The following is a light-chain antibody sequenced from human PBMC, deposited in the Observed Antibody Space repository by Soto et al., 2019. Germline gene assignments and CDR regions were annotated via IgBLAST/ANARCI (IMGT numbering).Light chain of an antibody. CDR1: QSISSW. J-gene: IGKJ1*01. Sequence: DIQMTQSPSTLSASVGDRVTITCRASQSISSWLAWYQQKPGKTPKLLIYKASSLDSGVPSRFSGSRSGTEFTLTISSLQPEDFATYYCQQYNTYSWTFGQGTKVEIK. CDR3: QQYNTYSWT. CDR2: KAS. V-gene: IGKV1-5*03.